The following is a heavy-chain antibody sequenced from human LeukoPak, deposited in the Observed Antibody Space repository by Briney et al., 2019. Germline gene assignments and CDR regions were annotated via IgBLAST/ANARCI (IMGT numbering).Heavy chain of an antibody. V-gene: IGHV3-30*18. CDR1: GFTFSSYG. CDR3: AKEPHYYGSGNYYYYFDC. Sequence: GRSLRLSCAASGFTFSSYGMHWVRQAPGKGVEWVAVISYDGSNKYYTDSVKGRFTISRDNSKNTLYLQMDSLRAEDTAVYYCAKEPHYYGSGNYYYYFDCWGQGTLVTVSS. CDR2: ISYDGSNK. J-gene: IGHJ4*02. D-gene: IGHD3-10*01.